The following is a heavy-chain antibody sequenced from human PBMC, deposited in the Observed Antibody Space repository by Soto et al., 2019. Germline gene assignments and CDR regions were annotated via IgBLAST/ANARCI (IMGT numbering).Heavy chain of an antibody. CDR3: ARFEDDSSGKFDY. Sequence: SETLSLTCTVSGGSISSGDYYWSWIRQPPGKGLEWIGYIYYSGSTYYNPSLKSRVTISVDTSKNQFSLKLSSVTAADTAVYYCARFEDDSSGKFDYWGQGTLVTVSS. CDR2: IYYSGST. V-gene: IGHV4-30-4*01. CDR1: GGSISSGDYY. J-gene: IGHJ4*02. D-gene: IGHD3-22*01.